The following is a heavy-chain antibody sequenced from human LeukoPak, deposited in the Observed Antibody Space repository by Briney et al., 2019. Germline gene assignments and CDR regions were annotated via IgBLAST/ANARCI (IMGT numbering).Heavy chain of an antibody. Sequence: GRSLRLSRAAPEFSVGSNYMTWVRQAPGKGLEWVSLIYSGGSTYYADSVRGRFTISRDNSKNTLYLQMNSLRVEDTAVYYCAKRSGSKYNWNFDAFDIWGQGTMVTVSS. CDR3: AKRSGSKYNWNFDAFDI. CDR1: EFSVGSNY. V-gene: IGHV3-53*01. D-gene: IGHD1-7*01. J-gene: IGHJ3*02. CDR2: IYSGGST.